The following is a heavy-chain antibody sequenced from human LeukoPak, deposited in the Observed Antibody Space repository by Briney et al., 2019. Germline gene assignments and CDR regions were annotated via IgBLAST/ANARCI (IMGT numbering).Heavy chain of an antibody. V-gene: IGHV1-18*01. D-gene: IGHD3-10*01. J-gene: IGHJ4*02. Sequence: ASVKVSCKASGYIYTSYGINWVRQAPGQGLEWMGWISAYNGNTKYAQKLQGRVTMTTDTSTSTAHMELSSLRTDDTAVYYCTRGPEWFGVNVDYWGPGTLVTVSS. CDR1: GYIYTSYG. CDR2: ISAYNGNT. CDR3: TRGPEWFGVNVDY.